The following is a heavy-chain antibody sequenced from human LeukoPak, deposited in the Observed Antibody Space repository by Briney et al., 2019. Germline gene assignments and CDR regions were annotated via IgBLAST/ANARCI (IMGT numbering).Heavy chain of an antibody. D-gene: IGHD3-16*02. J-gene: IGHJ4*02. Sequence: PGGSLRLSCAASGIIFSDYYMSWIRQAPGKGLEWVSYISSSGSTIYYADPVKGRFTISRDNAKNSLYLQMNSLRAEDTAVYYCARPPGGTYRYTFDYWGQGIPVTVSS. V-gene: IGHV3-11*04. CDR2: ISSSGSTI. CDR1: GIIFSDYY. CDR3: ARPPGGTYRYTFDY.